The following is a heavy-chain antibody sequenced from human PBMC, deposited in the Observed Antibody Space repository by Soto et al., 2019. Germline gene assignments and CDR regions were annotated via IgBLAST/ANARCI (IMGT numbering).Heavy chain of an antibody. D-gene: IGHD6-25*01. CDR3: ARDRLTLSIDY. CDR1: GFTFSSYW. J-gene: IGHJ4*02. CDR2: IKQDGSEK. V-gene: IGHV3-7*01. Sequence: GGSLRLSCVASGFTFSSYWMSWVRQAPGKGLEWVANIKQDGSEKYYVDSVKGRFTISRDNAKNSLYLQMNSLRAEDTAVYYCARDRLTLSIDYWGQGTLVTVSS.